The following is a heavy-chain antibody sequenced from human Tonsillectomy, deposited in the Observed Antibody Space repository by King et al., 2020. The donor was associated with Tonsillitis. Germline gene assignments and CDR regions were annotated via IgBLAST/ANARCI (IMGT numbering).Heavy chain of an antibody. Sequence: QLVQSGAEVKKPGASVKVSCKASGYTFTGYYMHGFRQAPGQGLEWMGWINPNSGGTNYAQKFQGWFTMTRDTSISTAYMELSRLRSDDTAVYYCARDSGYCSSTSCYAGDYYYYGMDVWGQGTTVTVSS. V-gene: IGHV1-2*04. D-gene: IGHD2-2*01. CDR1: GYTFTGYY. CDR3: ARDSGYCSSTSCYAGDYYYYGMDV. J-gene: IGHJ6*02. CDR2: INPNSGGT.